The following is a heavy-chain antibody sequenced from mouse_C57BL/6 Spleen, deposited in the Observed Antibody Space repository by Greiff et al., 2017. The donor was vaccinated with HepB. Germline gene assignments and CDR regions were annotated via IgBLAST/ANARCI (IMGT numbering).Heavy chain of an antibody. V-gene: IGHV1-4*01. CDR2: INPSSGYT. Sequence: QVQLQQSGAELARPGASVKMSCKASGYTFTSYTMHWVKQRPGQGLEWIGYINPSSGYTKYNQKFKDKATLTADKSSSTAYMQLSSLTSEDSAVYYCARREITTGDFDVWGTGTTVTVSS. CDR1: GYTFTSYT. CDR3: ARREITTGDFDV. J-gene: IGHJ1*03. D-gene: IGHD1-1*01.